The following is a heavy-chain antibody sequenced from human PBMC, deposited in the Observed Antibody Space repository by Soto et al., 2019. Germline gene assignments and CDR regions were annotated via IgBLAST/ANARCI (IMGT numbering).Heavy chain of an antibody. CDR1: GFTFDTAW. CDR2: IKSKTDGGTT. D-gene: IGHD2-15*01. CDR3: TTDCSGGSCYPGAYYYYYGMDV. J-gene: IGHJ6*02. Sequence: GGSLRLSCAASGFTFDTAWMSWVRQAPGKGLEWVGRIKSKTDGGTTDYAAPVKGRFTISRDDSKTTLYLQMNSLKTEDTAVYYCTTDCSGGSCYPGAYYYYYGMDVWGQGTTVAVSS. V-gene: IGHV3-15*01.